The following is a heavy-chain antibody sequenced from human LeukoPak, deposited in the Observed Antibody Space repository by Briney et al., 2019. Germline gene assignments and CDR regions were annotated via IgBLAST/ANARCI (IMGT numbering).Heavy chain of an antibody. CDR2: IYYSGST. CDR3: ASIRITMVRGVIMRPDAFDI. V-gene: IGHV4-31*03. D-gene: IGHD3-10*01. J-gene: IGHJ3*02. CDR1: GGSISSSSYY. Sequence: SETLSLTCTVSGGSISSSSYYWSWIRQHPGRGLEWIGYIYYSGSTYYNPSLKSRVTISVDTSKNQFSLKLSSVTAADTAVYYCASIRITMVRGVIMRPDAFDIWGQGTMVTVSS.